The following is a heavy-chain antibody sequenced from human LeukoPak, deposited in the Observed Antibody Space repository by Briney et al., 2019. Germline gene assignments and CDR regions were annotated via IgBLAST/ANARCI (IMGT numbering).Heavy chain of an antibody. D-gene: IGHD5-24*01. J-gene: IGHJ4*02. V-gene: IGHV3-30*18. CDR2: ISYDGNKK. CDR1: GFPLTYYG. Sequence: GGSLRLSCAASGFPLTYYGMHWVRQAPGKGLERVALISYDGNKKYYADSVKGRFTISRDNSENTHYLQMNSLRVEDTAIYYCAKDSGEMATNWDFDYWGQGTLVTVSS. CDR3: AKDSGEMATNWDFDY.